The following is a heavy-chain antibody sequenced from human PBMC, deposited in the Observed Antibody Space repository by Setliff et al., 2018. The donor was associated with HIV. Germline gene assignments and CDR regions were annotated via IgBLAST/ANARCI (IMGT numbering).Heavy chain of an antibody. J-gene: IGHJ6*03. CDR1: GFTFSYYA. V-gene: IGHV3-30*01. D-gene: IGHD2-21*02. CDR2: LSDDGSRE. Sequence: GGSLRLSCAASGFTFSYYAMHWVRQAPGKGLEWVAVLSDDGSRESYADSMEGRFTISRDNSKNTLYLRMNRLRPEDTAAYYCAKVGGDGRFHYYHMDVWGKGTTVTVSS. CDR3: AKVGGDGRFHYYHMDV.